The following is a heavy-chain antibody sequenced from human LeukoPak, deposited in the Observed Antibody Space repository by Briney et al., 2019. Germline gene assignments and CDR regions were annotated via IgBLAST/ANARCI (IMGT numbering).Heavy chain of an antibody. CDR1: GFTFSSYG. CDR2: IWYDGSNK. V-gene: IGHV3-33*01. CDR3: ARDAGRYFDWLGY. D-gene: IGHD3-9*01. Sequence: PGGSLRLSCAASGFTFSSYGMHWVRQAPGKGLEWGAVIWYDGSNKYYADSVKGRFTISRDDSKNTLYLQMNSLRAEDTAVYYCARDAGRYFDWLGYWGQGTLVTVSS. J-gene: IGHJ4*02.